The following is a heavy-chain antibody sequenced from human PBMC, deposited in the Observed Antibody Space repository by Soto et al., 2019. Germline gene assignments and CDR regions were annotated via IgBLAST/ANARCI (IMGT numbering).Heavy chain of an antibody. CDR3: ARGIQLWFQGFDH. Sequence: GGSLRLCCSASGFTFSDYYMSWIRQAPGKGLEWVSYISSSGSTIYYADSVKGRFTISRDNAKNSLYLQMNSLRAEDTAVYYCARGIQLWFQGFDHWGQGTLVTVSS. CDR1: GFTFSDYY. CDR2: ISSSGSTI. J-gene: IGHJ4*02. V-gene: IGHV3-11*01. D-gene: IGHD5-18*01.